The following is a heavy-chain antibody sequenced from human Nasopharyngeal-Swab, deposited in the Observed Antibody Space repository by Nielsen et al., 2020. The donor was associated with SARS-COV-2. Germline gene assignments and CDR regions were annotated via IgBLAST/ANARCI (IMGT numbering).Heavy chain of an antibody. J-gene: IGHJ4*02. CDR2: ISYDGSNK. V-gene: IGHV3-30-3*01. CDR3: ASTPLDSSGYYYAFHY. Sequence: LSLTCAASGFTFSRYTMHWVRQAPGKGLEWAAVISYDGSNKYYADSVKGRFTISRDISKNTLYLQMNSLRAEDTAVFYCASTPLDSSGYYYAFHYWGRGTLVTVSS. CDR1: GFTFSRYT. D-gene: IGHD3-22*01.